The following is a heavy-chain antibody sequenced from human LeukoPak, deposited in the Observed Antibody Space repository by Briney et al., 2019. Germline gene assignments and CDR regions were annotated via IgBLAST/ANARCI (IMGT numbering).Heavy chain of an antibody. CDR2: ISAYNGNT. CDR3: ARIRGYDNYYYYMDV. CDR1: GYTFTSYG. D-gene: IGHD5-12*01. J-gene: IGHJ6*03. V-gene: IGHV1-18*01. Sequence: ASVKVSCKASGYTFTSYGISWVRQAPGQGLEWMVWISAYNGNTNYAQKLQGRVTMTTDTSTSTAYMELRSLRSDDTAVYYCARIRGYDNYYYYMDVWGKGTTVTVSS.